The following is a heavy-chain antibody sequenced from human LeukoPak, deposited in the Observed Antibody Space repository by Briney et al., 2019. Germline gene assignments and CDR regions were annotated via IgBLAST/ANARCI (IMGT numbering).Heavy chain of an antibody. CDR1: GGSISSYY. V-gene: IGHV4-59*08. CDR2: IYYSGGT. Sequence: SETLSLTCTVSGGSISSYYWSWIRQPPGKGLEWIGYIYYSGGTNYNPSLKSRVTISVDTSKNQSSLKLSSVTAADTAVYYCARLDSSGYFFDYWGQGTLVTVSS. D-gene: IGHD3-22*01. J-gene: IGHJ4*02. CDR3: ARLDSSGYFFDY.